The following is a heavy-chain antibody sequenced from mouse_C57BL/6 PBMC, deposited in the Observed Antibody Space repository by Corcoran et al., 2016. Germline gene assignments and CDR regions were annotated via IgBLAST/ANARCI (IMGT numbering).Heavy chain of an antibody. D-gene: IGHD4-1*01. CDR3: ASQHWDTGYFDY. CDR1: GYTFTDYY. V-gene: IGHV1-19*01. J-gene: IGHJ2*01. Sequence: EVQLQQSGPVLVKPGASVKMSCKASGYTFTDYYMNWVKQSHGKSLEWIGVINPYNGGTSYNQKFKGKATLTVDKSSSTAYMELNSLTSEDSAVYYGASQHWDTGYFDYWGQGTTLTVSS. CDR2: INPYNGGT.